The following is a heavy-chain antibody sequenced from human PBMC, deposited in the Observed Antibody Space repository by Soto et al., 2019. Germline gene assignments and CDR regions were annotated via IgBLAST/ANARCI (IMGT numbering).Heavy chain of an antibody. CDR1: GYTFAAFF. V-gene: IGHV1-2*02. CDR3: TRDPDYGDYWGYFFDY. J-gene: IGHJ4*02. Sequence: QVQLVQSGAEVKKPGASVKVSCKTSGYTFAAFFIHWIRQAPGQGLEWMGWINPTSGATVSAQKFQDRVTMTRDTSISTAYMELRGLKSDDTAVDYCTRDPDYGDYWGYFFDYWGQGTPVSVSS. D-gene: IGHD4-17*01. CDR2: INPTSGAT.